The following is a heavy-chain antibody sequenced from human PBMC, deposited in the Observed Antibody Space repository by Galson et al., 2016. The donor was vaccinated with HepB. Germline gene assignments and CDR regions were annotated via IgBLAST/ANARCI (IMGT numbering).Heavy chain of an antibody. CDR1: RLTFSPYG. Sequence: SLRLSGPASRLTFSPYGMHWVRRAPRKGLEGVAVISYQGYTKYHADSVKGRFTISRDNSKNTLYLQMNRLRFEDPAVYYCASDPRQWHRGYNYGFEYWGQGTLVSVSS. CDR3: ASDPRQWHRGYNYGFEY. D-gene: IGHD5-18*01. J-gene: IGHJ4*02. V-gene: IGHV3-30*03. CDR2: ISYQGYTK.